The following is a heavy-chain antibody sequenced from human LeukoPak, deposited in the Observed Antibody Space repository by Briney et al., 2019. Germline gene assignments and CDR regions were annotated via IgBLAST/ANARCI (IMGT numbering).Heavy chain of an antibody. Sequence: PGGSLRLSCVASGVTLSNYAMSWARQAPGKGLEWVSGISSSGSGGNTYYADSVKGRFTISRDNSKNTLYLQMNSLRAEDTAVYYCAEYSSSSYHPIWGQGTMVTVSS. CDR2: ISSSGSGGNT. J-gene: IGHJ3*02. CDR1: GVTLSNYA. V-gene: IGHV3-23*01. D-gene: IGHD6-6*01. CDR3: AEYSSSSYHPI.